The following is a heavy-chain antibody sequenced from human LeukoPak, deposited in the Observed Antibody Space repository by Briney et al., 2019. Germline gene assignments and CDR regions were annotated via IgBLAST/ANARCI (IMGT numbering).Heavy chain of an antibody. V-gene: IGHV4-39*07. CDR2: IYSNGNT. CDR3: ARSATVTTGYFDY. D-gene: IGHD4-17*01. J-gene: IGHJ4*02. Sequence: SETLSLTCSVSGGSISSSGHYWGWIRQSPEKGLDWIGGIYSNGNTYYNPSVKSRVTISVDTSKNQFSLELTSVTAAETAVYYCARSATVTTGYFDYWGQGALSPSPQ. CDR1: GGSISSSGHY.